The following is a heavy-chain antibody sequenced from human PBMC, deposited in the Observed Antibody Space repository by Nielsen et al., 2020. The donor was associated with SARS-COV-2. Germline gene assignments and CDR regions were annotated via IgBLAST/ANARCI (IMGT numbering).Heavy chain of an antibody. CDR1: GGSISSYY. D-gene: IGHD5-12*01. CDR3: ARDSEPYGGYVGPTGMDV. J-gene: IGHJ6*02. Sequence: SETLSLTCTVSGGSISSYYWSWIRQPPGKGLEWIEYIYYSGSTNYNPSLKSRVTISVDTSKNQFSLKLSSVTAADTAVYCCARDSEPYGGYVGPTGMDVWGQGTTVTVSS. V-gene: IGHV4-59*01. CDR2: IYYSGST.